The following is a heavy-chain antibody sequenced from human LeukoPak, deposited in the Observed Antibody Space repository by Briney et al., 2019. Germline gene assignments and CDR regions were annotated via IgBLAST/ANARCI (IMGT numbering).Heavy chain of an antibody. CDR3: ARGHGGIVVVVRDAFDI. V-gene: IGHV3-30-3*01. CDR2: TSYDGSNK. D-gene: IGHD2-15*01. J-gene: IGHJ3*02. Sequence: PGGSLRLSCAASGFTFGTFAMHWVRQAPGKGLEWVAVTSYDGSNKYYADSVKGRFTISSDNSKNTLYLQMNSLRSEDTAVYYCARGHGGIVVVVRDAFDIWGQGTMVIVSP. CDR1: GFTFGTFA.